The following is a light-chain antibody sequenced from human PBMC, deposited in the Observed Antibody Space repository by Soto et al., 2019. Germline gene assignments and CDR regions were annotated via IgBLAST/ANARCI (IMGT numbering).Light chain of an antibody. CDR2: GNN. Sequence: QSVLTQPPSVSGAPGQRVTISCTGSSSNIGAGYDVHWYQQLPGTAPKLLIYGNNNRPSGVLDRFSGSKSGTSTSLAITGLQAEDEADYYCQSYDSSLGGSVFGGGTKVTVL. J-gene: IGLJ3*02. CDR3: QSYDSSLGGSV. V-gene: IGLV1-40*01. CDR1: SSNIGAGYD.